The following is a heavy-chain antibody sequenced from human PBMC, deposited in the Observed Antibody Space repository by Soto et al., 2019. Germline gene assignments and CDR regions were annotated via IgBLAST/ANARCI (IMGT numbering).Heavy chain of an antibody. D-gene: IGHD3-22*01. V-gene: IGHV3-33*01. CDR3: ARDGDSSGHYSQFDY. Sequence: QVQVEESGGGVVQAGRSLRLSCAASGFTFSFYGMHWVRQAPGKGLEWVAVMWSDGSNKYYADSVKGRFTISRDNSKNTLYLEMNSVRAEDTAVYYCARDGDSSGHYSQFDYWGQGTLVTVPS. CDR1: GFTFSFYG. J-gene: IGHJ4*02. CDR2: MWSDGSNK.